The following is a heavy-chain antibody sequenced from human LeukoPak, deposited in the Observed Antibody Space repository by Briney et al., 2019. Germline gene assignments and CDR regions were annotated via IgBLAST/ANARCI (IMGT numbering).Heavy chain of an antibody. V-gene: IGHV3-23*01. CDR1: GFTFSSYA. CDR2: ISGSGGST. Sequence: GGSLRLSCAASGFTFSSYAMSWVRQAPGKGLEWVSAISGSGGSTYYADSVKGRFTISRDNSKNTLYLQMNCLRAEDTAVYYCAKDSLRVRGVIMGSWGQGTLVTVSS. CDR3: AKDSLRVRGVIMGS. J-gene: IGHJ4*02. D-gene: IGHD3-10*01.